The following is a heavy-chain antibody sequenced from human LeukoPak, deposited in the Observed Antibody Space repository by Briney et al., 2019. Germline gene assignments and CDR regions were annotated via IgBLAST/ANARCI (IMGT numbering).Heavy chain of an antibody. CDR3: ARMTHVSGFDP. CDR1: GGSISSGSYY. Sequence: SETLSLTCTVSGGSISSGSYYWSWIRQPAGTGLEWIGRIYTSGSTNYNPSLKSRVTISVDTSKNQFSLKLSSVTAADTAVYYCARMTHVSGFDPWGQGTLVTVSS. V-gene: IGHV4-61*02. CDR2: IYTSGST. D-gene: IGHD2-21*02. J-gene: IGHJ5*02.